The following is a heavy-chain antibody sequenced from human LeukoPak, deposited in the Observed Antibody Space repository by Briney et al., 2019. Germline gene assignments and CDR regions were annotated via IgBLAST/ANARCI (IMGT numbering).Heavy chain of an antibody. Sequence: SETLSLTCTVSGGSISSYYWSRIRQPPGKGLEWIGYIYYSGSTNYNPSLKSRVTISVDTSKNQFSLKLSSVTAADTAAYYCARDIRSGGNLDYFDYWGQGTLVTVSS. CDR3: ARDIRSGGNLDYFDY. V-gene: IGHV4-59*01. CDR2: IYYSGST. D-gene: IGHD4-23*01. J-gene: IGHJ4*02. CDR1: GGSISSYY.